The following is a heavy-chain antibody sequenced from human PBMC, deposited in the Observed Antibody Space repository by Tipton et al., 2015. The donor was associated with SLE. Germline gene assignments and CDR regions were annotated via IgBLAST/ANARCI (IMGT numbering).Heavy chain of an antibody. CDR1: GHTFSAYY. CDR3: ARGRSSGWSDDPFDI. D-gene: IGHD6-19*01. V-gene: IGHV1-2*02. CDR2: INAYNGGT. J-gene: IGHJ3*02. Sequence: QLVQSGAEVKKPGASVKVSCQASGHTFSAYYMHWVRQAPGQGLEWMGWINAYNGGTNYAQKFQGRVTMTRDTSISTDYMELSRLTSDDTAVYFCARGRSSGWSDDPFDIWGQGTMVTVSS.